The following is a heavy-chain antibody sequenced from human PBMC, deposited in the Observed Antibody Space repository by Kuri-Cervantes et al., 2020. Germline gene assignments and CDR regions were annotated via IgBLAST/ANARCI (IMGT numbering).Heavy chain of an antibody. J-gene: IGHJ6*02. CDR1: GFTSRDCY. V-gene: IGHV3-11*04. D-gene: IGHD5-18*01. CDR3: ARWGLGGQLWDLQYYYYGTDV. Sequence: GESLKISCAASGFTSRDCYMSWIRQAPGKGLEWVSYISSSGSTTYYADSVKGRFTISRDNAKNSLYLQMNSLRDEDTAVYYCARWGLGGQLWDLQYYYYGTDVWGQGTTVTVSS. CDR2: ISSSGSTT.